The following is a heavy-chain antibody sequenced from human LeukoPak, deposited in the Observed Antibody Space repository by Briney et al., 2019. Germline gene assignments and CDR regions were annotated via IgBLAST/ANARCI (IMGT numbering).Heavy chain of an antibody. V-gene: IGHV1-18*04. CDR2: ISAYNGNT. J-gene: IGHJ3*02. CDR1: GYTFTSYG. CDR3: ARPSGSYEDDAFDI. Sequence: ASVKVSSKASGYTFTSYGISWVRQAPGQGLEWMGWISAYNGNTNYAQKLQGRVTITTDTSTSTAYMELRSLRSDDTAVYYCARPSGSYEDDAFDIWGQGTMVTVSS. D-gene: IGHD1-26*01.